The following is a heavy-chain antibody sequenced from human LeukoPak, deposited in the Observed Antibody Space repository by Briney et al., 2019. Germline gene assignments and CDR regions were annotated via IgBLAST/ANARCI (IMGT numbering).Heavy chain of an antibody. CDR2: IYYSGST. J-gene: IGHJ3*02. V-gene: IGHV4-39*07. D-gene: IGHD3-22*01. CDR3: ARGGYYYDSTNGAFDI. CDR1: GGSISSSSYY. Sequence: SETLSLTCTVSGGSISSSSYYWGWIRQPPGKGLEWIGSIYYSGSTYHNPSLKSRVTISVDTSKNQFSLKLSSVTAADTAVYYCARGGYYYDSTNGAFDIWGQGTMVTVSS.